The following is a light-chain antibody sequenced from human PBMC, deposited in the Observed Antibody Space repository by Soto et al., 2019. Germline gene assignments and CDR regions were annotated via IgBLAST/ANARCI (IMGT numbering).Light chain of an antibody. CDR3: SSYSSSSTPYV. CDR1: TSDVGGSNY. J-gene: IGLJ1*01. V-gene: IGLV2-14*01. CDR2: EVH. Sequence: QSVLTQPTSVSGPPGQSITISCTGTTSDVGGSNYVSWYQQHPGNAPNLIIFEVHNRPSGVSNRFSGSKSGNTASLTISGLQAEDEAEYYCSSYSSSSTPYVFGTGTKVTVL.